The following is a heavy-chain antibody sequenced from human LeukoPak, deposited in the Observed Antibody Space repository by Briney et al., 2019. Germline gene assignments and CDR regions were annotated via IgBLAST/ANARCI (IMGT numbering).Heavy chain of an antibody. D-gene: IGHD1-26*01. CDR1: GFTFSSYG. CDR3: AKGVGATKFNWFDP. CDR2: IWYDGSNK. Sequence: GGSLRLSCAASGFTFSSYGMHWVRQAPGKGLEWVAVIWYDGSNKYYADSVKGRFTISRDNSKNTLYLQMNSLRAEDTAVCYCAKGVGATKFNWFDPWGQGTLVTVSS. J-gene: IGHJ5*02. V-gene: IGHV3-33*06.